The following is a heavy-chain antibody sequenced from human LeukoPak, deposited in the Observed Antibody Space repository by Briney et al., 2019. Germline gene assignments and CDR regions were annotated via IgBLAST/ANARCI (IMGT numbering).Heavy chain of an antibody. CDR2: IYYSGST. J-gene: IGHJ6*03. CDR1: GASIISGGDD. CDR3: ARAIGYCSSTSCYLRASYYMDV. V-gene: IGHV4-31*03. Sequence: SHTLSLTRTVSGASIISGGDDWRWIRQHRGKGLEWIGYIYYSGSTYHNPSLKSRLTISVDTSKNQFSLKLSSVTAADTAVYYCARAIGYCSSTSCYLRASYYMDVWGKGTTVTVSS. D-gene: IGHD2-2*01.